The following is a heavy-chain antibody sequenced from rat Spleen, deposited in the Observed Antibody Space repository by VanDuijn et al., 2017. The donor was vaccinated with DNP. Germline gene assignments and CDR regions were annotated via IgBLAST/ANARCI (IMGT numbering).Heavy chain of an antibody. CDR3: VRGPDYGGHSDYFDY. J-gene: IGHJ2*01. CDR1: GFIFFDYW. CDR2: INKDSSRI. V-gene: IGHV4-2*01. Sequence: EVKLVESGGGLVQPGRSLKLSCAASGFIFFDYWMGWVRQAPGKGLEWIGEINKDSSRINYNTSLRDKFIISRDTVQNTLLLQGIKVGSEDTAIYYCVRGPDYGGHSDYFDYWGQGVMVTVSS. D-gene: IGHD1-11*01.